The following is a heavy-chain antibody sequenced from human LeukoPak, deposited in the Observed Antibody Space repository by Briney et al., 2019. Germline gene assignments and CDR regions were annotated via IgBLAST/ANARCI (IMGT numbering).Heavy chain of an antibody. V-gene: IGHV3-48*03. J-gene: IGHJ4*02. D-gene: IGHD3-10*01. CDR1: GFTFGGYE. CDR2: ICGRGVTT. CDR3: ARDLYYYGSGNYVPGLPDY. Sequence: GGYLSFYCEASGFTFGGYEMKWHRQAPGKGLEWVSYICGRGVTTYYADSVKGRFTISRDDAKKLLYLEMNSLRAEDTAVYYCARDLYYYGSGNYVPGLPDYWGQGTLVTVSS.